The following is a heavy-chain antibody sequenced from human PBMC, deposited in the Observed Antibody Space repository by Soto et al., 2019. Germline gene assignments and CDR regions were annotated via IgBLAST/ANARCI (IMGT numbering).Heavy chain of an antibody. CDR3: AKYCSSDVCFDD. CDR1: GFTFSSCS. Sequence: EVQLVESGGGLLQPGGSLRLSCASSGFTFSSCSMNWVRQSPGKGLEWVSFISGSGDTKYYADSVKGRFTISRDNAKNSLYMQMSSLRDEDTAVYYCAKYCSSDVCFDDWGQGTLVTVSS. J-gene: IGHJ4*02. D-gene: IGHD2-8*01. V-gene: IGHV3-48*02. CDR2: ISGSGDTK.